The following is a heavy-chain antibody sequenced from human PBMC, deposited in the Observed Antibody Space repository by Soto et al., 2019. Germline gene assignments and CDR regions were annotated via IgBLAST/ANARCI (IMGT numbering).Heavy chain of an antibody. CDR2: IYYSGST. V-gene: IGHV4-59*08. CDR3: ASITMVRGVIGGSPEGYYYYYMDV. J-gene: IGHJ6*03. CDR1: GGSISSYY. Sequence: PSETLSLTCTVSGGSISSYYWSWIRQPPGKGLEWIGYIYYSGSTNYNPSLKSRVTISVDTSKNQFSLKLSSVTAADTAVYYCASITMVRGVIGGSPEGYYYYYMDVWGKGTTVTVSS. D-gene: IGHD3-10*01.